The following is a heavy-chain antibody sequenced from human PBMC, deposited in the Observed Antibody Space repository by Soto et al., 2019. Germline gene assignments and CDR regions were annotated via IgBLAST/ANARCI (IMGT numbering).Heavy chain of an antibody. Sequence: ASVKVSCKASGGTFSSYAISWVRQAPGQGLEWMGGIIPIFGTANYAQKFQGRVTITADESTSTAYMELSSLRSEDTAVYYCARRIAAAGKVSYYGMDVCGQGPTVTVSS. V-gene: IGHV1-69*13. CDR1: GGTFSSYA. J-gene: IGHJ6*02. D-gene: IGHD6-13*01. CDR2: IIPIFGTA. CDR3: ARRIAAAGKVSYYGMDV.